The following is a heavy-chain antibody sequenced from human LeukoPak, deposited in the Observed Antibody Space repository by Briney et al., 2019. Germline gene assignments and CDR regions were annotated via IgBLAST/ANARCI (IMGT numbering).Heavy chain of an antibody. D-gene: IGHD3-22*01. CDR2: IWYDGSNK. CDR3: AKDIGDYDSSYFDY. CDR1: GFTFSSYG. V-gene: IGHV3-33*03. J-gene: IGHJ4*02. Sequence: PGGSLRLSCAASGFTFSSYGMHWVRQAPGKGLEWVAVIWYDGSNKYYADSVKGRFTISRDNAKNSLYLQMNSLRAEDTALYYCAKDIGDYDSSYFDYWGQGTLVTVSS.